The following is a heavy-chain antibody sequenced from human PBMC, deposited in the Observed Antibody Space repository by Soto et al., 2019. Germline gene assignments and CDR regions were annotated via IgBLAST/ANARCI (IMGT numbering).Heavy chain of an antibody. D-gene: IGHD6-13*01. CDR2: ISGSGAST. J-gene: IGHJ4*02. V-gene: IGHV3-23*01. Sequence: EVQLLESGGGLVQPGGSLRLSCAASGITFRSYAMNWVRQAPGKGLEWVSGISGSGASTYYADSVKGRFTISRDNSKNTLYLQMNSLRDEDTAVYYCVLSSIEAAGIFDYWGQGTLVSVSS. CDR3: VLSSIEAAGIFDY. CDR1: GITFRSYA.